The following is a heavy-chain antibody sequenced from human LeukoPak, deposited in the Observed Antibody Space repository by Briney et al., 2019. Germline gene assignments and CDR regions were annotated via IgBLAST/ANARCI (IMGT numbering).Heavy chain of an antibody. CDR1: GGSISSGSYY. CDR3: AGTYYYDSSGDHDAFDI. Sequence: SETLSLTCTVSGGSISSGSYYWRWIRQPAGTGLEWIGRIYTSGSTNYNPSLKSRVTISVDTSKNQFSLKLSSVTAADTAVYYRAGTYYYDSSGDHDAFDIWGQGTMVTVSS. D-gene: IGHD3-22*01. J-gene: IGHJ3*02. V-gene: IGHV4-61*02. CDR2: IYTSGST.